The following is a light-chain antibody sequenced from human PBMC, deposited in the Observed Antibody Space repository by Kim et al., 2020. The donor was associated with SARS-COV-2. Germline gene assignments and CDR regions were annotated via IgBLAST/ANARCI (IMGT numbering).Light chain of an antibody. CDR3: QQYNNWPMYT. CDR2: GAS. CDR1: QSVSSD. V-gene: IGKV3-15*01. J-gene: IGKJ2*01. Sequence: EIVMTQSPATLSVSPGERATLSYRASQSVSSDLAWYQQKPGQAPRLLIYGASTRATGIPARFSGSGSGTEFTLTISSLQSEDSAVYYCQQYNNWPMYTFGQGTKLEI.